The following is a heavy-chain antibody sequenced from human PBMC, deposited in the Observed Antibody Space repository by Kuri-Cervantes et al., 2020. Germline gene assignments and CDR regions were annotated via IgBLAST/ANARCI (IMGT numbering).Heavy chain of an antibody. D-gene: IGHD2-2*01. CDR2: ISAYNGNT. CDR1: GYTFTSYG. J-gene: IGHJ4*02. Sequence: ASVKVSCKASGYTFTSYGISWVRQAPGQGLEWMGWISAYNGNTSYAQKLQGRVTMTTDTSTSTAYMELRRLRSDDTAVYYCARYQLLGSPDYWGQGTLVTVSS. V-gene: IGHV1-18*01. CDR3: ARYQLLGSPDY.